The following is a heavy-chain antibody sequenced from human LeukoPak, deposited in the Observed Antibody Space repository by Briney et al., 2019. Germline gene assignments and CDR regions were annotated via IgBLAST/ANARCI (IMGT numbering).Heavy chain of an antibody. Sequence: SETLSLTCTVSGGSISSYYWSWIRQPPGKGLEWIGYIYYSGSTNYNPSLKSRVTISVDTSKNQSSLKLSSVTAADTAVYYCAGGYYDSSGRIDYWGQGTLVTVSS. D-gene: IGHD3-22*01. CDR1: GGSISSYY. CDR3: AGGYYDSSGRIDY. V-gene: IGHV4-59*01. J-gene: IGHJ4*02. CDR2: IYYSGST.